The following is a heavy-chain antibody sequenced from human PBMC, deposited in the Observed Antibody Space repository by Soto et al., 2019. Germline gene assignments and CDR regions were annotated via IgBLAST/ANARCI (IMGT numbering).Heavy chain of an antibody. CDR3: AGGFPLWFDP. Sequence: QVQLVQSGAEEKKPGASVKVSCKASGYTFSSYAMHWVRQAPGQRLEWMGWINAGNGNTKYSQKFQGRVTITSDTSASAAYMQLSSMRSEDTAVYYCAGGFPLWFDPWGQGTLVTVSS. J-gene: IGHJ5*02. D-gene: IGHD3-16*02. CDR2: INAGNGNT. V-gene: IGHV1-3*05. CDR1: GYTFSSYA.